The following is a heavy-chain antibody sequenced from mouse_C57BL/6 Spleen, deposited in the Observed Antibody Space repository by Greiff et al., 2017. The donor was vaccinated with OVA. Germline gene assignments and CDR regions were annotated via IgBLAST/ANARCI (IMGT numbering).Heavy chain of an antibody. CDR2: IYPGNSDT. V-gene: IGHV1-5*01. CDR3: TRYPSTAVVARYFDV. CDR1: GYTFTSYW. Sequence: VQLQQSGTVLARPGASVKMSCKTSGYTFTSYWMHWVKQRPGQGLEWIGAIYPGNSDTSYNQKFKGKANLTAVTSASTAYMELSSLTNEDSAVYYCTRYPSTAVVARYFDVWGTGTTVTVSS. D-gene: IGHD1-1*01. J-gene: IGHJ1*03.